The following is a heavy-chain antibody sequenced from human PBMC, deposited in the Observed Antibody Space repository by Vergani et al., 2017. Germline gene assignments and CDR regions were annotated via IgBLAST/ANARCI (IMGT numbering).Heavy chain of an antibody. CDR1: GFTFDDYG. CDR3: GLDCRSPACGTQPRVQKCGMEV. D-gene: IGHD2-2*01. CDR2: IYWHGGST. Sequence: EVQLVESGGGVVRPGGSLRLSCVASGFTFDDYGMSWVRQAPGKGLEWFSVIYWHGGSTGYADSVKGRFTISRDNAKNSLYLQMNSLRAEDTALYYCGLDCRSPACGTQPRVQKCGMEVWDQGTMVTVSS. V-gene: IGHV3-20*04. J-gene: IGHJ6*02.